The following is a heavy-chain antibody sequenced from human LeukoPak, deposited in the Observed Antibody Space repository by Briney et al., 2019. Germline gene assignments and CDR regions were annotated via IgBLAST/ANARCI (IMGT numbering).Heavy chain of an antibody. CDR1: GFTLSSYW. D-gene: IGHD4-17*01. V-gene: IGHV3-23*01. Sequence: GGSLRLSCAASGFTLSSYWMHWVRQAPGKGLEWVSAISGSGGSTYYADSVKGRFTISRDNSKNTLYLQMNSLRAEDTAVYYCAKDPMTTVTTGWLWGQGTLVTVSS. CDR2: ISGSGGST. J-gene: IGHJ4*02. CDR3: AKDPMTTVTTGWL.